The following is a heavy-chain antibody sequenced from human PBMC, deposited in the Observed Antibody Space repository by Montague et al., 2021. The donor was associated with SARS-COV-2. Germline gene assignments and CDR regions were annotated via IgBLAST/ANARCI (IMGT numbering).Heavy chain of an antibody. Sequence: SETLSLTCTVSGGSINNYYWDWIRQPPGKALEYIAYISEIGSTHRNPALKSRVTISVDPSRNQFYLDVNSVTAADTAVYYCARLQGGRRLMDYWGQGTLVTVPS. CDR1: GGSINNYY. CDR3: ARLQGGRRLMDY. J-gene: IGHJ4*02. CDR2: ISEIGST. D-gene: IGHD5-12*01. V-gene: IGHV4-59*01.